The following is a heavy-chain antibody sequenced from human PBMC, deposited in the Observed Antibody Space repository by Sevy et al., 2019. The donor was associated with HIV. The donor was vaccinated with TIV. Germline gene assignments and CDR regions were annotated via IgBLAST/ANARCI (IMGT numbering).Heavy chain of an antibody. D-gene: IGHD3-3*01. CDR3: AGGTDFWSGYPPTGYYYYYGMDD. J-gene: IGHJ6*02. CDR2: ISYDGSNK. V-gene: IGHV3-30*03. CDR1: GFTFSSYG. Sequence: GGSLRLSCAASGFTFSSYGMHWVRQAPGKGLEWVAVISYDGSNKYYADSVKGRFTISRDNSKNTLYLQMNSLRAEVTAVYYCAGGTDFWSGYPPTGYYYYYGMDDWGQGTTVTVSS.